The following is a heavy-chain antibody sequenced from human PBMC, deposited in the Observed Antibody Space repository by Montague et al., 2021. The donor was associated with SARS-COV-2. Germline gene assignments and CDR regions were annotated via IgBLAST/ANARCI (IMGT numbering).Heavy chain of an antibody. J-gene: IGHJ5*02. V-gene: IGHV4-4*02. Sequence: SETLSLTCAVSGGSISSSNWWSWVRQPPGKGLKWIGEIYHSGSTNYNPSLKSRVTISVDKSKNQFSLKLSSVTAADTAVYYCAREGLVVRGWFDPWGQGTLVTVSS. CDR3: AREGLVVRGWFDP. CDR2: IYHSGST. D-gene: IGHD2-15*01. CDR1: GGSISSSNW.